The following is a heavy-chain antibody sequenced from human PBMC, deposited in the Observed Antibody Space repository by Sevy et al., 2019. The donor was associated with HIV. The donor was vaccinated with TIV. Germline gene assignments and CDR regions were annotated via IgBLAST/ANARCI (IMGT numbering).Heavy chain of an antibody. Sequence: GGCLRLSCAASGFTFSSYGMHWVRQAPGKGLEWVAVISYDGSNKYYADSVKGRFTISRDNSKNTLYLQMNSLRAEDTAVYYSAKARDFWSGYDLNYYYGMDVWGQGTTVTVSS. CDR2: ISYDGSNK. CDR1: GFTFSSYG. CDR3: AKARDFWSGYDLNYYYGMDV. J-gene: IGHJ6*02. V-gene: IGHV3-30*18. D-gene: IGHD3-3*01.